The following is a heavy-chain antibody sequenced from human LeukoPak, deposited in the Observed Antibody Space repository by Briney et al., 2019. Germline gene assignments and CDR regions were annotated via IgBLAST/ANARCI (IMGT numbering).Heavy chain of an antibody. CDR3: ARGKGSGWYRNYYFDY. D-gene: IGHD6-19*01. CDR1: GGSISSSNW. CDR2: IYHSGST. Sequence: SETLSLTCAVSGGSISSSNWWSWVRQPPGKGLEWIGEIYHSGSTNYNPSLKSRVTISVDKSKNQFSLELSSVTAADTAVYYCARGKGSGWYRNYYFDYWGQGTLVTVSS. J-gene: IGHJ4*02. V-gene: IGHV4-4*02.